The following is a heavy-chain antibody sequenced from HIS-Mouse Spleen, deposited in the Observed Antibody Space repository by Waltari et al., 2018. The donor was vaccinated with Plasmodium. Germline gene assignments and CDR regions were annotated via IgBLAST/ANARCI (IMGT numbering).Heavy chain of an antibody. CDR1: GCPISSSSYY. V-gene: IGHV4-39*01. CDR2: ISYSGST. Sequence: QLQLQESGPGLVKPSETLSLTCTVSGCPISSSSYYWGWIRQPPGKGLEWIGCISYSGSTVHNPALKGLVTISGDTAKSQFSLQLGSVTAADTAVYYCASLPRVEEVTTPFYYYYYGMDVWGQGTTVTVSS. CDR3: ASLPRVEEVTTPFYYYYYGMDV. D-gene: IGHD4-4*01. J-gene: IGHJ6*02.